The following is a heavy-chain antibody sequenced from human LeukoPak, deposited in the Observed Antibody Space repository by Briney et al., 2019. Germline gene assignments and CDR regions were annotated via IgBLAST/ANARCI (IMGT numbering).Heavy chain of an antibody. D-gene: IGHD1-26*01. Sequence: ASVKVSCKASGYTFTSYYMHWVRQAPGQGLEWMGIINPSGGSTSYAQKFQGRVTMTRDMSTSTVYMELSSLRSEDTAVYYCAKDGLNGVGGFDYWGQGTLVTVSS. J-gene: IGHJ4*02. CDR2: INPSGGST. V-gene: IGHV1-46*01. CDR3: AKDGLNGVGGFDY. CDR1: GYTFTSYY.